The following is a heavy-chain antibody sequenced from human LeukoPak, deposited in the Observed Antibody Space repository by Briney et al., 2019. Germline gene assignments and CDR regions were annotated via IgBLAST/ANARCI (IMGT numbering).Heavy chain of an antibody. CDR1: GGSISSGGYS. CDR2: IYHSGGT. Sequence: SETLSLTCAVSGGSISSGGYSWSWLRQPPGTGLEWLGYIYHSGGTYYNPSLKSRVTVSVDRSKNQFSLKLSSVTAADTAVYYCARVGTDYYGSGSYYLDYWGQGTLVTVSS. V-gene: IGHV4-30-2*01. D-gene: IGHD3-10*01. J-gene: IGHJ4*02. CDR3: ARVGTDYYGSGSYYLDY.